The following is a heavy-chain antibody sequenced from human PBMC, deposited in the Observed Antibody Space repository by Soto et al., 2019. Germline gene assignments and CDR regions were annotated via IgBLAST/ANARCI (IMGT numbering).Heavy chain of an antibody. J-gene: IGHJ4*02. Sequence: EVQLVQSGGGLVKPGGSLRLSCAASDFTFTNAWMNWVRQAPGKGLEWVGRIKSEADGGTTDYAAPVKGRFTISREDSQNMLYLQMNSLKTEDTAVYYFTHIYRASDWGQGTLVTVSS. V-gene: IGHV3-15*07. CDR3: THIYRASD. CDR2: IKSEADGGTT. D-gene: IGHD6-6*01. CDR1: DFTFTNAW.